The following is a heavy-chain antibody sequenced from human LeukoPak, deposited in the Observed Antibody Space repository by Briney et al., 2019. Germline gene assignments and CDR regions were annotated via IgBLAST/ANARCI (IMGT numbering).Heavy chain of an antibody. CDR1: GGSISSDDYY. D-gene: IGHD2-15*01. V-gene: IGHV4-30-4*01. Sequence: SRTLSLTCTVSGGSISSDDYYWSWIRQPPGRGLEWIGYIYHSGSTYYNPSLKSRLTISADTSKNQFSLKLSSVTAADTAVYYCATFCSGGLCHDAFDIWGQGTMVTVSS. CDR2: IYHSGST. J-gene: IGHJ3*02. CDR3: ATFCSGGLCHDAFDI.